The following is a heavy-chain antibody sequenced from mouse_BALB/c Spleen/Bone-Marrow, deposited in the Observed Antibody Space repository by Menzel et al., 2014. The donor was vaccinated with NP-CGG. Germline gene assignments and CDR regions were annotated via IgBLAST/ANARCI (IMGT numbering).Heavy chain of an antibody. D-gene: IGHD1-1*01. V-gene: IGHV1S135*01. CDR1: GYAFTSYN. J-gene: IGHJ3*01. CDR3: ARENYGSSPAY. Sequence: EVHLVESGPELVKPGASVKVPCKASGYAFTSYNMYWVKQSHGKSLEWIGYIDPYNGGTSYNQKFKGKATLTVDKSSSTAYMHLNSLTSEDSAVYYCARENYGSSPAYWGQGTLVTVSA. CDR2: IDPYNGGT.